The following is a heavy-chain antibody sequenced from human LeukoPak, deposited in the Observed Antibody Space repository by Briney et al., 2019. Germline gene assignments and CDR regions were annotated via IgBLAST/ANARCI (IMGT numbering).Heavy chain of an antibody. J-gene: IGHJ4*01. CDR2: INHSGST. D-gene: IGHD5-18*01. Sequence: SETLSLTCAVYGGSFSGYYWSWIRQPPGKGLEWIGEINHSGSTNYNPSLKSRVTISVDTSKNQFSLKLSSVTAADTAVYYCARSRGYSYAHDYWGQGTLVTVSS. V-gene: IGHV4-34*01. CDR3: ARSRGYSYAHDY. CDR1: GGSFSGYY.